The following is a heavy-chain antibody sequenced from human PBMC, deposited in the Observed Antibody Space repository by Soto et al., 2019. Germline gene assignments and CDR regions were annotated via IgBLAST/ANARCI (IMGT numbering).Heavy chain of an antibody. D-gene: IGHD3-9*01. J-gene: IGHJ4*02. Sequence: PSETLSLTCAVYGGSFSGYYWSWIRQPPGKGLEWIGEINHSGSTNYNPSLKSRVTISVDTSKNQFSLKLSSVTAADTAVYYCARGGLPESELSQLRYFDWSITYYFDYWGQGTLVTVSS. V-gene: IGHV4-34*01. CDR3: ARGGLPESELSQLRYFDWSITYYFDY. CDR2: INHSGST. CDR1: GGSFSGYY.